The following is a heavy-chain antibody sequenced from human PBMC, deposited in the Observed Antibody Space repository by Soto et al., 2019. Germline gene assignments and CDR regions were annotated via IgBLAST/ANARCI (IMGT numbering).Heavy chain of an antibody. J-gene: IGHJ3*02. CDR2: IKADGSEK. CDR3: ARDSGESSGGIWYDSLDI. CDR1: AFTFSNYW. D-gene: IGHD2-15*01. Sequence: GASLRLSCAASAFTFSNYWMTWVRQAPEKGLEWVANIKADGSEKNYVDSVGGRFTISRDNAKNSLFLQMNSLRAEDTAIYYCARDSGESSGGIWYDSLDIWGQGTMVTVSS. V-gene: IGHV3-7*01.